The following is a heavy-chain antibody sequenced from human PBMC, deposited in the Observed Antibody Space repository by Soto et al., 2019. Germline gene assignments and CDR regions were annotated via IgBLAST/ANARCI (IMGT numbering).Heavy chain of an antibody. Sequence: GASVKVSCKASGYTFTNFYIHWLRQAPGQGLEWMGIINPPGTSTTYAQRFQGRVTMTWDTSTSTVNMELRSLIFEDTAIYYCARERLVTAFNYYAMDVWGQGTTVTVSS. D-gene: IGHD2-21*02. CDR3: ARERLVTAFNYYAMDV. V-gene: IGHV1-46*01. J-gene: IGHJ6*02. CDR1: GYTFTNFY. CDR2: INPPGTST.